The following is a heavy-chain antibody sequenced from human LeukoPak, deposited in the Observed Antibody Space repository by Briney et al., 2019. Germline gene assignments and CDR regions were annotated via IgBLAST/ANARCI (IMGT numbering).Heavy chain of an antibody. V-gene: IGHV3-30*01. CDR3: ARARNGTLKY. Sequence: GGSLRLSCAASGFTFSHYAMHWVRQAPGKGLEWVAVISYDGRHQYSADSVKGRLTISRDNSRHTLFLQMNSLRPEDTAVYYCARARNGTLKYWGQGTLVTVSS. CDR2: ISYDGRHQ. D-gene: IGHD1-26*01. CDR1: GFTFSHYA. J-gene: IGHJ4*02.